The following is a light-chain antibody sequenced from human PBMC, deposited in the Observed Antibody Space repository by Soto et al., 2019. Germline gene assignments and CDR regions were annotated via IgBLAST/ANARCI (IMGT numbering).Light chain of an antibody. Sequence: DIQMTQSPSTLSASVGYTVTVTFLASQSVSGWLAWYQQKPGEAPKLLIYDASALPRGVPSRFSGSGSGTKFTLTIASLQPDDFATYYCQQYETFSGPFGPGTKVDIK. CDR2: DAS. CDR1: QSVSGW. CDR3: QQYETFSGP. J-gene: IGKJ1*01. V-gene: IGKV1-5*01.